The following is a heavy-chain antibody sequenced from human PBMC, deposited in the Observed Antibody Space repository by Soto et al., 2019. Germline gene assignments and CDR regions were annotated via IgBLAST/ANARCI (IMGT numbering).Heavy chain of an antibody. D-gene: IGHD1-26*01. CDR3: ARDGELPLCMDV. V-gene: IGHV3-30-3*01. CDR1: GFTFSSYA. Sequence: GGSLRLSCAASGFTFSSYAMHWVRQAPGKGLEWVAVISYDGSNKYYADSVKGRFTISRDNSKNTLYLQMNSLRAEDTAVYYCARDGELPLCMDVWGQGTTVTVSS. CDR2: ISYDGSNK. J-gene: IGHJ6*02.